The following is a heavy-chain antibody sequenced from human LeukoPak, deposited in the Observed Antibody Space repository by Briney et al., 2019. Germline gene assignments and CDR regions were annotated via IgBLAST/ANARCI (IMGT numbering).Heavy chain of an antibody. V-gene: IGHV3-48*03. CDR2: ISSSGSTI. D-gene: IGHD3-10*01. CDR1: GSTFSSYE. J-gene: IGHJ4*02. CDR3: ARDHIGGGSGIDYFDY. Sequence: GGSLRLSCAASGSTFSSYEMNWVRQAPGKGLEWVSYISSSGSTIYYADSVKGRFTISRDNAKNSLYLQMNSLRAEDTAVYYCARDHIGGGSGIDYFDYWGQGTLVTVSS.